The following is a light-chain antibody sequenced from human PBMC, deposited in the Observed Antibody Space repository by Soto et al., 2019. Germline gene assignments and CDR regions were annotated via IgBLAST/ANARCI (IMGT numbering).Light chain of an antibody. J-gene: IGKJ1*01. Sequence: EIVLTQSPGTLSLSPGERATLSCRASQSVSSSYLAWYQQKPGQARRLLIYGASSRATGIPDRFGGSGSGTDFTLTISRLEPEDFAVYYCQQYGSSPPFTVGQGTKVDIK. CDR2: GAS. CDR3: QQYGSSPPFT. V-gene: IGKV3-20*01. CDR1: QSVSSSY.